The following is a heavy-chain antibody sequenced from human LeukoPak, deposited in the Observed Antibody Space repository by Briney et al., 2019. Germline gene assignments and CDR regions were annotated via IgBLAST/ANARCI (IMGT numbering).Heavy chain of an antibody. CDR2: ISAYNGNT. D-gene: IGHD2-2*01. Sequence: ASVKVSCKASGYTFTSYGISWVRQAPGQGLEWMGWISAYNGNTNYAQKLQGRVTMTTDTSTSTAYMELRSLRSDDTAVYYCARVRHHCSSTSCYSENWFDPWGQGTLVTVSS. CDR1: GYTFTSYG. V-gene: IGHV1-18*01. CDR3: ARVRHHCSSTSCYSENWFDP. J-gene: IGHJ5*02.